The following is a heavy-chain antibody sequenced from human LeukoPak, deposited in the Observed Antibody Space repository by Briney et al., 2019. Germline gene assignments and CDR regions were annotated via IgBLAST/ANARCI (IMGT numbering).Heavy chain of an antibody. CDR1: GFTFSSYA. V-gene: IGHV3-23*01. Sequence: GRSLRLSCAASGFTFSSYAMTCVRQAPGKGLECVSAITGRGGSTYYTDSVRGRFTFPRDNSKNTLYLQMDSVRAEDTAVYYCAKHASQRQFDYWGQGTLVTVSS. CDR3: AKHASQRQFDY. J-gene: IGHJ4*02. D-gene: IGHD3-16*01. CDR2: ITGRGGST.